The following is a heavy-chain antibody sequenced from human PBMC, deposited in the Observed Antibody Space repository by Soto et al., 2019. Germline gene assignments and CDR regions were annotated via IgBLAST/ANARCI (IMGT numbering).Heavy chain of an antibody. D-gene: IGHD2-21*02. CDR1: GYTFTSYG. V-gene: IGHV1-18*01. Sequence: QVQLVQSGAEVKKPGASVKVSCKASGYTFTSYGISWVRQAPGQGLEWMGWISAYNGNTNYAQKLQGRVTMTTDTSTSTAYMARRSLRSDDAAVYCCARGRGVVVVTAIQHPLDDWGQGTLVTVSS. CDR3: ARGRGVVVVTAIQHPLDD. CDR2: ISAYNGNT. J-gene: IGHJ4*02.